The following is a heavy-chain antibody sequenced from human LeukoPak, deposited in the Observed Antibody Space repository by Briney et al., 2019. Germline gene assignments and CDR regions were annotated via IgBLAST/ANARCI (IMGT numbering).Heavy chain of an antibody. CDR1: GGSISSGGYY. CDR3: ARDLSGKPAKYYYGSGSSDP. V-gene: IGHV4-31*03. J-gene: IGHJ5*02. D-gene: IGHD3-10*01. CDR2: IYYSGST. Sequence: SETLSLTCTVSGGSISSGGYYWSWIRQHPGKGLEWIGYIYYSGSTYYNPSLKSRVTISVDTSKNRFSLKLSSVTAADTAVYYCARDLSGKPAKYYYGSGSSDPWGQGTLVTVSS.